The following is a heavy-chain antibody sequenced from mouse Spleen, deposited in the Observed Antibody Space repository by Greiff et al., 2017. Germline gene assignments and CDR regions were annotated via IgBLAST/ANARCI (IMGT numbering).Heavy chain of an antibody. D-gene: IGHD2-3*01. V-gene: IGHV5-6*01. Sequence: EVQRVESGGDLVKPGGSLKLSCAASGFTFSSYGMSWVRQTPDKRLEWVATISSGGSYTYYPDSVKGRFTISRDNAKNTLYLQMSSLKSEDTAMYYCARHGIYDGYYWYFDVWGAGTTVTVSS. CDR3: ARHGIYDGYYWYFDV. CDR2: ISSGGSYT. J-gene: IGHJ1*01. CDR1: GFTFSSYG.